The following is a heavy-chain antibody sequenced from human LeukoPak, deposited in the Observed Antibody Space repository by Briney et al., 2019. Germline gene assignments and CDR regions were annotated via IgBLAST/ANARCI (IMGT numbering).Heavy chain of an antibody. Sequence: ASVKVSCKXSGYTFTSYDINWVRQATGQGLERMGWMNPNSGNTGYAQKFQGRVTMTRNTSISTAYMELSSLRSEDTAVYYCARGRRGRYNWFDPWGQGTLVTVSS. CDR1: GYTFTSYD. CDR3: ARGRRGRYNWFDP. CDR2: MNPNSGNT. D-gene: IGHD2-15*01. J-gene: IGHJ5*02. V-gene: IGHV1-8*01.